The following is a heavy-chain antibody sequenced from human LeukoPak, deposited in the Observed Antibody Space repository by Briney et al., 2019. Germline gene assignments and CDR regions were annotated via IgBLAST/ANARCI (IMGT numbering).Heavy chain of an antibody. J-gene: IGHJ3*02. CDR3: ARLRYTVTTLGAFDI. Sequence: SETLSLTCTVSGGSISSYYWSWIRQPAGKGLEWIGRIYTSGSTNYNPSLKSRVTMSVDTSKNQFSLKLSSVTAADTAVYYCARLRYTVTTLGAFDIWGQGTMVTVSS. D-gene: IGHD4-17*01. V-gene: IGHV4-4*07. CDR2: IYTSGST. CDR1: GGSISSYY.